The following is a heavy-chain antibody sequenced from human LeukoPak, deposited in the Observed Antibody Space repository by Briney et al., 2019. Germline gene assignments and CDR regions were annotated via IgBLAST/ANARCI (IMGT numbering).Heavy chain of an antibody. CDR3: AKDLDDYGDYPLGAY. Sequence: ASVKVSCKASGGAFSSYAMSWVRQAPGKGLEWVSAISGSGGSTYYADSVKGRFTISRDNSKNTLYLQMNSLRAEDTAVYYCAKDLDDYGDYPLGAYWGQGTLVTVSS. V-gene: IGHV3-23*01. D-gene: IGHD4-17*01. J-gene: IGHJ4*02. CDR2: ISGSGGST. CDR1: GGAFSSYA.